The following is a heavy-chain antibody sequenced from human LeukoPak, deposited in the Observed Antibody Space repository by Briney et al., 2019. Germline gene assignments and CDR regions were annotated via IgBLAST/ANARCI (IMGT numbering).Heavy chain of an antibody. CDR3: ARHYLTDGILSTFDH. V-gene: IGHV4-39*01. CDR1: GGSISSIPYY. J-gene: IGHJ5*02. D-gene: IGHD7-27*01. Sequence: SDTLSLTCTVSGGSISSIPYYWGWLRQPPGTGLEWIGTIYYRGTTYANPSLNSQVTISLDTSKNQFSLRLRSVAAAYTALYFCARHYLTDGILSTFDHWGQGTLVTVSS. CDR2: IYYRGTT.